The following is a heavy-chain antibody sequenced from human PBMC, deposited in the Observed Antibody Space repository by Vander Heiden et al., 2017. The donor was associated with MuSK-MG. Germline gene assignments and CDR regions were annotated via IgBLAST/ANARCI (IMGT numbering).Heavy chain of an antibody. J-gene: IGHJ5*02. D-gene: IGHD6-19*01. CDR2: MNPNSGNT. V-gene: IGHV1-8*01. Sequence: QVPLVQSGAEGEKPGPSARLYFYAYLDSFTSYDINWVRQATGQGLEWMGWMNPNSGNTGYAQKFQGRVTMTRNTSISTAYMELSSLRSEDTAVYYCARGGMLAVAGRYWFDPWGQGTLVTVSS. CDR3: ARGGMLAVAGRYWFDP. CDR1: LDSFTSYD.